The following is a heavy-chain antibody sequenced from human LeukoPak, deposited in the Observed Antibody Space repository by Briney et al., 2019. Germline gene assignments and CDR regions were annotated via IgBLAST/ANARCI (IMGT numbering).Heavy chain of an antibody. CDR1: GYTFTSYG. J-gene: IGHJ6*02. D-gene: IGHD2-15*01. CDR3: ARDRNCSGGSCYSVDYYYYGMDV. V-gene: IGHV1-18*01. CDR2: ISAYNGNT. Sequence: EASVKVSCKASGYTFTSYGISWVRQAPGQGLEWMGWISAYNGNTNYAQMLQGRVTMTTDTSTSTAYMELRSLRSDDTAVYYCARDRNCSGGSCYSVDYYYYGMDVWGQGTTVTVSS.